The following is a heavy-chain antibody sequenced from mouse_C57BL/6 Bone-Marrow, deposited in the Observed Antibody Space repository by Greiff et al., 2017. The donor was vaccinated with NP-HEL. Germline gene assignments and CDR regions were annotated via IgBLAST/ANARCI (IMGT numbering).Heavy chain of an antibody. V-gene: IGHV1-50*01. CDR2: IVPSDSFT. D-gene: IGHD2-4*01. J-gene: IGHJ4*01. Sequence: QVQLPQPGAELVKPGASVKLSCKASGYTFTSSWMQWVTQRPGQGLEWIGEIVPSDSFTIYNQKFKGKATVTVDTSSGTAYMQLSSLTSEDAAVYYCSNDYDDAMDYGCRGTSVTVSA. CDR3: SNDYDDAMDY. CDR1: GYTFTSSW.